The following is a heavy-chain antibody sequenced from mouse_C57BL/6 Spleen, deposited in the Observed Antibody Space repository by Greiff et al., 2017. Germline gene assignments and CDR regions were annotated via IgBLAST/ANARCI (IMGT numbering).Heavy chain of an antibody. J-gene: IGHJ3*01. CDR3: ARSIYYGNYWFAY. V-gene: IGHV2-2*01. CDR2: IWSGGST. CDR1: GFSLTSYG. D-gene: IGHD2-1*01. Sequence: QVQLQQSGPGLVQPSQSLSITCTVSGFSLTSYGVHWVRQSPGKGLEWLGVIWSGGSTDYNAAFISRLSISKDNSKSQVFFKMNSLQADDTAIYYCARSIYYGNYWFAYWGQGTLVTVSA.